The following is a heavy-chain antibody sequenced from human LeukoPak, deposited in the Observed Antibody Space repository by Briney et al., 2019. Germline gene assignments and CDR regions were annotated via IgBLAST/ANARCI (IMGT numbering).Heavy chain of an antibody. CDR3: ARVVSRYCSSTSCPFDY. CDR2: INPNSGGT. Sequence: ASVKVSCKASGYTFTGYYMHWVRQAPGQGLEWMGWINPNSGGTNYAQKFQGRVTITRDTSISTAYMELSRLRSDDTAVYYCARVVSRYCSSTSCPFDYWGQGTLVTVSS. D-gene: IGHD2-2*01. J-gene: IGHJ4*02. V-gene: IGHV1-2*02. CDR1: GYTFTGYY.